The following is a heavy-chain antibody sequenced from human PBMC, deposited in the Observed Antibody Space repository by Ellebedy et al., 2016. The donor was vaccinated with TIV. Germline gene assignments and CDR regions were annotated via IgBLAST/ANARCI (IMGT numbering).Heavy chain of an antibody. CDR3: ARDGSVPTVPYYFDY. CDR1: GFTFSSYS. D-gene: IGHD4-11*01. CDR2: ISSSSSTI. Sequence: GESLKISXAASGFTFSSYSMNWVRQAPGKGLEWVSYISSSSSTIYYADSVKGRFTISRDNAKNSLYLQMNSLRDEDTAVYYCARDGSVPTVPYYFDYWGQGTLVTVSS. V-gene: IGHV3-48*02. J-gene: IGHJ4*02.